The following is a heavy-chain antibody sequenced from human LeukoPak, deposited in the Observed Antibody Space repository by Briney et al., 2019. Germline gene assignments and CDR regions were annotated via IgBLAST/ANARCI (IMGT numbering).Heavy chain of an antibody. J-gene: IGHJ4*02. Sequence: GGSLRLSCAASGFTFSTYAITWVRRGPGKGLEWVSAIRPDGARTYHANSVRGRFTISRDNSKDTVYLQINGLRVEDTAVYYCAREQSGTRGWYTVDYWGQGTLVTVSS. CDR1: GFTFSTYA. D-gene: IGHD6-19*01. CDR3: AREQSGTRGWYTVDY. CDR2: IRPDGART. V-gene: IGHV3-23*01.